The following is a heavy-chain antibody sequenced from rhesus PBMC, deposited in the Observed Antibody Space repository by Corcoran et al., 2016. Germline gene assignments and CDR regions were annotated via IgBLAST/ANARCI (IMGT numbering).Heavy chain of an antibody. D-gene: IGHD2-15*01. V-gene: IGHV4-65*01. CDR3: ARASKYSGSDS. CDR1: GGSVSSSTW. CDR2: ISGSSGST. Sequence: QVPLQASRPGLVKPSETLSLTCAVSGGSVSSSTWWRWIRPPPGKGLEWIGYISGSSGSTYYNPPLKRRGTSATDTSKNQWSRKLSSVTAADTAVYDCARASKYSGSDSWGQGVLVTVSS. J-gene: IGHJ4*01.